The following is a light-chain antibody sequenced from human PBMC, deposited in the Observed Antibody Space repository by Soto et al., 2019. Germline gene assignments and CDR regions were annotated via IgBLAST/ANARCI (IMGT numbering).Light chain of an antibody. V-gene: IGKV1-33*01. CDR2: EAS. Sequence: DIQMAHSPSSLSASFGDRVTITCQASQDITKFLSWYQQKPGKAPKLLIYEASNLEMGVPSRFSGSGSGTEFTFTITSLQPEDFATYYCQQYDDDVPTFGGGTKVDIK. CDR3: QQYDDDVPT. CDR1: QDITKF. J-gene: IGKJ4*01.